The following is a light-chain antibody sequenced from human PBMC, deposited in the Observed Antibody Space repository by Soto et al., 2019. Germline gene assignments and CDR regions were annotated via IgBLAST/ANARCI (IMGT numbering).Light chain of an antibody. V-gene: IGKV1-9*01. Sequence: DIQLTQSPSFLSASVGDRVTVTCRASQGVNSYLAWYQQKPGKAPQLLIYTASTLQRGVPSRFSGSGSGTEFTLTITSLQPEDFAAYYCQQLYTYPLTFGGGTKVEIK. CDR1: QGVNSY. J-gene: IGKJ4*01. CDR2: TAS. CDR3: QQLYTYPLT.